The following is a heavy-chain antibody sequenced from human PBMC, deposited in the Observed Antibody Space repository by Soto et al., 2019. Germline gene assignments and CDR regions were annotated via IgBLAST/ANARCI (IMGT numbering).Heavy chain of an antibody. CDR1: GDSISGSEW. Sequence: QVQLQESGPGLVEPSGTLSLTCKVAGDSISGSEWWSWVRQPPGKGLEWVSYISSSGSIIYYADSVKGRFTISRDNAKNSLYLQMNSLRAEDTAVYYCALAGYDSNYYAVTPLSAGHFWGQGTLVTVSS. CDR3: ALAGYDSNYYAVTPLSAGHF. D-gene: IGHD4-4*01. J-gene: IGHJ4*02. CDR2: ISSSGSII. V-gene: IGHV3-11*01.